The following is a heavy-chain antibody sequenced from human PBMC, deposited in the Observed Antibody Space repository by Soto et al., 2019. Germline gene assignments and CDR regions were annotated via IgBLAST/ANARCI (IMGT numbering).Heavy chain of an antibody. D-gene: IGHD1-1*01. Sequence: QVQLVESGGGVVQPGRSLRLSCAASGFTFSSYAMHVVRQAPGKGLEWVAVISYDGSNKYYADSVKGRFTISRDNSKNTLYLQMSSLRAEDTAVYYCARDRFRYNWNAFPYYYYGMDVWGPGPTVTVSS. CDR1: GFTFSSYA. J-gene: IGHJ6*02. V-gene: IGHV3-30-3*01. CDR3: ARDRFRYNWNAFPYYYYGMDV. CDR2: ISYDGSNK.